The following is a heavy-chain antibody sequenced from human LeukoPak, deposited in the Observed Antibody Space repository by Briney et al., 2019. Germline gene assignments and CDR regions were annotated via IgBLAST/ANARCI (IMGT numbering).Heavy chain of an antibody. CDR1: GFTLSSYW. D-gene: IGHD1-26*01. CDR3: ARRSYYDLDYFDY. J-gene: IGHJ4*02. Sequence: GGSLRLSCVASGFTLSSYWMSWVRQAPGRGLEWVSTITTSGGSTYYADSVKGRFTISRDNSKNTLYPQMNSLRAEDTAVYYCARRSYYDLDYFDYWGQGTLVTVSS. V-gene: IGHV3-23*01. CDR2: ITTSGGST.